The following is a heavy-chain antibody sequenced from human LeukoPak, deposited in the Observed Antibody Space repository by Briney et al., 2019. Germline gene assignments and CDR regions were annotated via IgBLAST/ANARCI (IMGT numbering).Heavy chain of an antibody. D-gene: IGHD4-17*01. J-gene: IGHJ4*02. V-gene: IGHV4-61*02. Sequence: SETLSLTCTVSGGSISSGSYYWSWIRQPAGKGLEWIGRIYTSGSTNHNPSLKSRVTISVDTSKNQFSLKLSSVTAADTAVYYCTRGSDYGDYFPLDYWGQGTLVTVSS. CDR3: TRGSDYGDYFPLDY. CDR1: GGSISSGSYY. CDR2: IYTSGST.